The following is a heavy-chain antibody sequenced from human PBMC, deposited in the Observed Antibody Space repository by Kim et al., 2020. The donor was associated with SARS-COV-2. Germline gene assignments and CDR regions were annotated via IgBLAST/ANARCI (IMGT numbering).Heavy chain of an antibody. Sequence: SETLSLTCTVSGGSISSGGYYWSWIRQHPGKGLEWIGYIYYSGSTYYNPSLKSRVTISVDTSKNQFSLKLSSVTAADTAVYYCARDQLDYGSGSYYKRKGFDYWGQGTLVTVSS. CDR1: GGSISSGGYY. V-gene: IGHV4-31*03. J-gene: IGHJ4*02. CDR2: IYYSGST. CDR3: ARDQLDYGSGSYYKRKGFDY. D-gene: IGHD3-10*01.